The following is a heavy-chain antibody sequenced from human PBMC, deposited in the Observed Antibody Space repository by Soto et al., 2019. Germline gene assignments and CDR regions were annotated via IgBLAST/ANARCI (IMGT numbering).Heavy chain of an antibody. CDR2: ISWNSGTI. CDR1: GFTFYDYA. Sequence: GGSLRLSCAASGFTFYDYAMHWVRQAPGKGLEWVSAISWNSGTIAYADSVKGRFTISRDNAKNSLYLQMNRLRSDDTAMYYCAKAAQTRYNWNDLGNWFDPWGQGTLVTVSS. J-gene: IGHJ5*02. CDR3: AKAAQTRYNWNDLGNWFDP. D-gene: IGHD1-1*01. V-gene: IGHV3-9*01.